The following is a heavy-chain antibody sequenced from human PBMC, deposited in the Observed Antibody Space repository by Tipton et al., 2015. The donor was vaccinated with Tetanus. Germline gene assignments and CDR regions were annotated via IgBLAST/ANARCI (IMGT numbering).Heavy chain of an antibody. CDR1: GGSISSGGYY. J-gene: IGHJ3*02. D-gene: IGHD3-22*01. V-gene: IGHV4-31*03. Sequence: TLSLTCTVSGGSISSGGYYWSWIRQHPGKGLEWIGYIYYSGSTYYNPSLKSRVTISVDTSKNQFSLKLSSVTAADTAVYYYARGDSSGYYYVGGNDAFDIWGQGTMVTVSS. CDR2: IYYSGST. CDR3: ARGDSSGYYYVGGNDAFDI.